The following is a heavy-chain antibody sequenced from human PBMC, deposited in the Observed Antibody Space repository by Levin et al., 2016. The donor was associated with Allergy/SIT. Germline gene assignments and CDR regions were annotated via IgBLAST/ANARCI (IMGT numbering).Heavy chain of an antibody. D-gene: IGHD5-18*01. V-gene: IGHV3-30*03. CDR1: GFTFSTYG. Sequence: GESLKISCAASGFTFSTYGMHWVRQAPGKGLEWVAVISYDGSNKYYADSVKGRFTISRDNSKNTLYLQMNSLRAEDTAVYYCASGIDVDTRTLGYWGQGTLVTVSS. CDR3: ASGIDVDTRTLGY. J-gene: IGHJ4*02. CDR2: ISYDGSNK.